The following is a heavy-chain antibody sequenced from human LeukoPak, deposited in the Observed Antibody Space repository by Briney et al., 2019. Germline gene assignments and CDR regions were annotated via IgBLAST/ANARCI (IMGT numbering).Heavy chain of an antibody. CDR1: GFTFSRIA. J-gene: IGHJ5*02. V-gene: IGHV3-48*03. D-gene: IGHD4-17*01. CDR3: ARETVPNWFDP. Sequence: PGGSLRLSCAASGFTFSRIAMSWVRQAPGKGLEWVSYISRSGSTIYYADSVKGRFTISRDNAKNSLYLQVNSLRAEDTAVYYCARETVPNWFDPWGQGTLVTVSS. CDR2: ISRSGSTI.